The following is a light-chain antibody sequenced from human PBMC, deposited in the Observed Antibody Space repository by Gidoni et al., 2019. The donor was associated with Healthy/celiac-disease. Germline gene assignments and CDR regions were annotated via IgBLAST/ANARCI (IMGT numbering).Light chain of an antibody. J-gene: IGKJ3*01. CDR3: QQSYSTPRT. CDR2: AAS. CDR1: QSSSSY. V-gene: IGKV1-39*01. Sequence: GDRVTITCRGSQSSSSYLNWYQQKPGKAPKLLIYAASSLKSGVPSRYSGSGSGTDFTLTIRSLQPEDYETYYCQQSYSTPRTFGHGTKVEIK.